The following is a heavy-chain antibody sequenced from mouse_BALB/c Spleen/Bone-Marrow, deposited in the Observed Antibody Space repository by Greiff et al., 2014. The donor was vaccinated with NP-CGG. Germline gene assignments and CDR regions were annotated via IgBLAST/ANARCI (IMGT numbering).Heavy chain of an antibody. J-gene: IGHJ1*01. V-gene: IGHV7-3*02. Sequence: EVQLVESGGGLVQPGGSLRLSCATSGFTFTDYYMSWVRQPPGKALEWLGFIRNKANGYTTEYSASVKGRFTISRDNSQSILYLQMNTLRAEDGATYYCARDKNYGSYWYFDVWGAGTTVTVSS. CDR3: ARDKNYGSYWYFDV. CDR1: GFTFTDYY. D-gene: IGHD2-1*01. CDR2: IRNKANGYTT.